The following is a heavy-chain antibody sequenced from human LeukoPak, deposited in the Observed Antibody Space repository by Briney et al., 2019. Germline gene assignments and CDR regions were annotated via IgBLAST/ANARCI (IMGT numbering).Heavy chain of an antibody. V-gene: IGHV4-61*01. J-gene: IGHJ4*02. D-gene: IGHD6-13*01. CDR2: IYYSGST. CDR1: GGSVSSGSYY. Sequence: KSSETLSLACTVSGGSVSSGSYYWSWTRQPPGKGLEWIGYIYYSGSTNYNPSLKSRVTISVDTSKNQFSLKLSSVTAADTAVYYCATDSSGWSYFDYWGQGTLVTVSS. CDR3: ATDSSGWSYFDY.